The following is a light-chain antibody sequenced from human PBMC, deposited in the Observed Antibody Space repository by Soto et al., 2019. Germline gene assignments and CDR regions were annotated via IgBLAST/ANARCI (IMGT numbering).Light chain of an antibody. CDR3: AAWDDSLKGVV. J-gene: IGLJ2*01. CDR1: NYNIGSNA. V-gene: IGLV1-44*01. CDR2: GNN. Sequence: QSVLTQPPSASGTPGQGVAISCSGSNYNIGSNAVNWYQQLPGTAPKRLISGNNQRPSGVPDRFSGSKSGTSAFLAISGLQSEDEADYYCAAWDDSLKGVVFGGGTKLTVL.